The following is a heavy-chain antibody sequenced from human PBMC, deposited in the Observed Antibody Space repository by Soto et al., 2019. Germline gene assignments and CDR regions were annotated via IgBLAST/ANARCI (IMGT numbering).Heavy chain of an antibody. CDR2: IVHMSGTP. Sequence: QVQLVQSGAEVKKPGSSVKVSCKASGGTFSSYAISWVRQAPGQGLEWMGGIVHMSGTPKYAQKFQGRVTITANESTSTAYMELSSLRSEDTAVYYCAREFQSVGFGSYLFDPWGQGTLVTVSS. V-gene: IGHV1-69*01. CDR1: GGTFSSYA. CDR3: AREFQSVGFGSYLFDP. D-gene: IGHD3-10*01. J-gene: IGHJ5*02.